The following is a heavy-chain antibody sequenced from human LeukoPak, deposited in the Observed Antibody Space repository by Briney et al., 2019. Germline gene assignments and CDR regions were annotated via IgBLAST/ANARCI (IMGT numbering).Heavy chain of an antibody. V-gene: IGHV1-18*01. CDR3: ARVLGIVAAGGHNWFDP. CDR2: ISAYNGNT. J-gene: IGHJ5*02. Sequence: ASVKVSCKASGYTFTSYGISWVRQAPGQGLEWMGWISAYNGNTNYAQKLQGRVTMTTDTSTSTAYMELRSLRSDDTAVYYCARVLGIVAAGGHNWFDPWGQGTLVTVSS. D-gene: IGHD6-13*01. CDR1: GYTFTSYG.